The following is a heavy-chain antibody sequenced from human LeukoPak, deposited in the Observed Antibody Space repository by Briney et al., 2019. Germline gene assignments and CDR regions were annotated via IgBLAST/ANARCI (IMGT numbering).Heavy chain of an antibody. CDR3: ARALQVVTAISDAFDI. J-gene: IGHJ3*02. Sequence: GASVKVSCKASGYTFTGYYMHWVRQAPGQGLEWMGWINPNSGGTNYAQKFQGRVTMTRDTSISTAYMELSRLRSDDTAVYYCARALQVVTAISDAFDIWGQGTMVTVSS. CDR2: INPNSGGT. CDR1: GYTFTGYY. V-gene: IGHV1-2*02. D-gene: IGHD2-21*02.